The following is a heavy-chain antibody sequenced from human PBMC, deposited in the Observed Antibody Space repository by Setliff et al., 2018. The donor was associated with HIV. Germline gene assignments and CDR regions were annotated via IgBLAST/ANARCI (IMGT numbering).Heavy chain of an antibody. CDR2: TNPNSGDT. V-gene: IGHV1-2*02. CDR3: ARGDNTRDYYYMDV. J-gene: IGHJ6*03. CDR1: GYTFTGYY. D-gene: IGHD2-2*02. Sequence: ASVKVSCKASGYTFTGYYMHWVRQAPGQGLEWMGWTNPNSGDTNYAQKFQGRVTMTRDTSISTAYMELSRLRSDDTAVYYCARGDNTRDYYYMDVWGKGATVTVSS.